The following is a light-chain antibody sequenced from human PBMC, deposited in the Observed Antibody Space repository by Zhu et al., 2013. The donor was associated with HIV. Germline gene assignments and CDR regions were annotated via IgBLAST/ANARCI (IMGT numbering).Light chain of an antibody. CDR2: GAS. CDR1: QTVSYKH. Sequence: EVVLMQSPGTLSLSPGERATLSCRASQTVSYKHIAWYQQKPGQAPRLLIYGASSRAPGIPDRFSGGGSGTVFTLTITGLEPEDFAVYYCQQYGSSSWTFGQGTKVEIK. CDR3: QQYGSSSWT. J-gene: IGKJ1*01. V-gene: IGKV3-20*01.